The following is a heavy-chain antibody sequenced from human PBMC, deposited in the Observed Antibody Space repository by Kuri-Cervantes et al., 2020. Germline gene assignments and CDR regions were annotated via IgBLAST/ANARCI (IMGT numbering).Heavy chain of an antibody. V-gene: IGHV7-4-1*02. CDR3: ARDHLNDESTFDI. D-gene: IGHD1-1*01. J-gene: IGHJ3*02. Sequence: ASVKVSCKASGYTFTSYAINWVRQAPGQGLEWMGWINTNTENPTFAQGFTGRFVFSLDTSVSTAYLQISSLKAEDTAIYYCARDHLNDESTFDIWGQGTMVTVSS. CDR2: INTNTENP. CDR1: GYTFTSYA.